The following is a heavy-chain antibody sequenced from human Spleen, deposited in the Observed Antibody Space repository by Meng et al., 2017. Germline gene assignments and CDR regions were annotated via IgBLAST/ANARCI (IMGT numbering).Heavy chain of an antibody. J-gene: IGHJ4*02. CDR2: INHSGST. D-gene: IGHD4-11*01. CDR1: GGSFSGYS. V-gene: IGHV4-34*01. Sequence: QGQQQQWGAGLLKPSETLSLTCVVSGGSFSGYSWSWVRQPPGKGLEWIGEINHSGSTNYNPSLESRATISVDTSQNNLSLKLSSVTAADSAVYYCARGPTTMAHDFDYWGQGTLVTVSS. CDR3: ARGPTTMAHDFDY.